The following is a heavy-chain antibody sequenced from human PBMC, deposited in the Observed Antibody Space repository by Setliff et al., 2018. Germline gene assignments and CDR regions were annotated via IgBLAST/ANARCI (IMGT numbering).Heavy chain of an antibody. Sequence: SETLSLTCTVSGGSISSSSYYWGWIRQPPGKGLEWIGSIYYSGSTYYNPSLKSRVTISVDTSKNQFSLKLNYVTAADTAVYYCARALGYCSRTSCYADAFDIWGQGTMVTVS. V-gene: IGHV4-39*07. CDR2: IYYSGST. CDR1: GGSISSSSYY. CDR3: ARALGYCSRTSCYADAFDI. J-gene: IGHJ3*02. D-gene: IGHD2-2*01.